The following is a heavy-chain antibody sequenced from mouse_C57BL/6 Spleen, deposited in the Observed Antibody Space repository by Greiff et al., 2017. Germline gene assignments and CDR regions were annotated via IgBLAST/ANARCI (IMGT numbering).Heavy chain of an antibody. V-gene: IGHV5-6*01. CDR2: ISSGGSYT. D-gene: IGHD3-2*02. Sequence: EVHLVESGGDLVKPGGSLKLSCAASGFTFTSYGMSWVRQTPDKRLEWVATISSGGSYTYYPDSVKGRFTMSRDNAKNTMYLQMSSLKSEDTAMYSCARHEETAQSNYFDYWGQGTTLTVSS. J-gene: IGHJ2*01. CDR1: GFTFTSYG. CDR3: ARHEETAQSNYFDY.